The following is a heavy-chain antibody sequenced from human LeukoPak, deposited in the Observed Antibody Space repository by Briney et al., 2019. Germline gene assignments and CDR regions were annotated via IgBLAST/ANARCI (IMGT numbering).Heavy chain of an antibody. J-gene: IGHJ5*02. CDR1: GFTLSGSA. CDR3: DSGTYNWFDP. CDR2: IDKKDKGYATAT. Sequence: GSLRLSCAASGFTLSGSAIHWVRQSSGKGLEWVGQIDKKDKGYATATAYAASVKGRFTISRDDSINTAYLQMKSLKTEGTALYTRDSGTYNWFDPWGQGTLVTVSS. D-gene: IGHD1-26*01. V-gene: IGHV3-73*01.